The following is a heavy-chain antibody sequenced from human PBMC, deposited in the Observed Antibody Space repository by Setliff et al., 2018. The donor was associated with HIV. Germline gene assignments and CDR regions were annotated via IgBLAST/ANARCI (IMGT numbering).Heavy chain of an antibody. V-gene: IGHV4-61*02. Sequence: SETLSLTCTVSGGSISSGDYYWTWIRQPAGKGLQWIGRIHTSGTTNYNPSLKSRVTISADTSKSQFSLRLTSLTAADTAIYYCARSTVGAGASFPWGRGILVTVS. D-gene: IGHD1-26*01. CDR1: GGSISSGDYY. J-gene: IGHJ5*02. CDR3: ARSTVGAGASFP. CDR2: IHTSGTT.